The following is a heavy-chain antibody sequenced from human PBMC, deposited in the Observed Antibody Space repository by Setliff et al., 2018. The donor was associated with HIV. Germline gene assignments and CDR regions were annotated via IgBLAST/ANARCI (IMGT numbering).Heavy chain of an antibody. D-gene: IGHD5-12*01. CDR2: IIHSGGT. Sequence: ASETLSLTCTVSGVSITSYYWSWIRQPPGKGLEWIGEIIHSGGTNYNPSLKSRVTISVDTSKNQFSLKLSSVTAADTAVYYCARRSGYAEDYWGQGTLVTVSS. V-gene: IGHV4-34*12. CDR1: GVSITSYY. CDR3: ARRSGYAEDY. J-gene: IGHJ4*02.